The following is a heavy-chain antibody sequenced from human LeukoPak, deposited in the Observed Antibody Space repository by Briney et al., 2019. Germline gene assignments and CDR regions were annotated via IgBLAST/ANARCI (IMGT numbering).Heavy chain of an antibody. J-gene: IGHJ4*02. CDR3: AREAVPGVHDGYDY. V-gene: IGHV3-21*01. CDR2: ISRASESI. D-gene: IGHD5-24*01. CDR1: GFTFNTYS. Sequence: GGSLRLSCAASGFTFNTYSMSWVRQAPGKGLEWVSIISRASESIFYADSVKGRFTISRDNAKKSLYLQMHSLRVEDTAIYYCAREAVPGVHDGYDYWGQGTLVTVSA.